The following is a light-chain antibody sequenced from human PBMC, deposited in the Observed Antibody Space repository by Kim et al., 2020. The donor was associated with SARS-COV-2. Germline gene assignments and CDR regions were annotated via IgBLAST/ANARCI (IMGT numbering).Light chain of an antibody. CDR1: QSLVYSDGNSY. J-gene: IGKJ3*01. Sequence: PASITCRCSQSLVYSDGNSYLNWLHQRPGQSPRRLIYKVSNRGSGVPDRFSGSGSGTDFTLQISRGEAEDVGGYYCRQGTHWPFTFGAGTKVDIK. CDR3: RQGTHWPFT. V-gene: IGKV2-30*01. CDR2: KVS.